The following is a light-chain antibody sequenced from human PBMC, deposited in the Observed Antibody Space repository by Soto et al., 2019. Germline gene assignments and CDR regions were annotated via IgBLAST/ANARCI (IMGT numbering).Light chain of an antibody. CDR2: SAS. J-gene: IGKJ1*01. V-gene: IGKV1-27*01. CDR3: QKYDSAPWT. Sequence: IPMTQSPSSLSASVGDRVIITCRASQGIGNSLAWYQQKAGRVPKLLMHSASTLLSGVPSRFSGSGSGTDFTLTISSLQPEDVATYYCQKYDSAPWTFGQRTKVEIK. CDR1: QGIGNS.